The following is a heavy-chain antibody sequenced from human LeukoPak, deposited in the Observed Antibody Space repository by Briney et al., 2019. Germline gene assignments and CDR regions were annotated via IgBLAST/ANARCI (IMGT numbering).Heavy chain of an antibody. J-gene: IGHJ4*02. CDR3: AREGRYCSGGSCYESYFDY. D-gene: IGHD2-15*01. CDR2: IMPIFGTA. V-gene: IGHV1-69*05. Sequence: GASVKVSCKASGGTFSSYAISWVRQAPGQRLEWMGGIMPIFGTANYAQKFQGRVTITTDESTSTAYMELSSLRSEDTAVYYCAREGRYCSGGSCYESYFDYWGQGTLVTVSS. CDR1: GGTFSSYA.